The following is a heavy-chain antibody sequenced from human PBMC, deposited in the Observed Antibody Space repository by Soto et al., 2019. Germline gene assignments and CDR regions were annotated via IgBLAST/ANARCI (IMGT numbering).Heavy chain of an antibody. CDR2: IYYSGST. CDR1: GGSISSYY. CDR3: ARGHSSGWIDAFDI. J-gene: IGHJ3*02. V-gene: IGHV4-59*01. Sequence: TLSLTCTVSGGSISSYYWSWIRQPPGKGLEWIGYIYYSGSTNYNPSLKSRVTISVDTSKNQFSLKLSSVTAADTAVYYCARGHSSGWIDAFDIGGQGTMVTVPS. D-gene: IGHD6-19*01.